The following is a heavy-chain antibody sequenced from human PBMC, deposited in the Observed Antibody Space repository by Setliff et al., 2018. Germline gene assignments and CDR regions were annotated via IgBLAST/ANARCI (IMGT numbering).Heavy chain of an antibody. D-gene: IGHD1-26*01. J-gene: IGHJ6*03. V-gene: IGHV4-4*08. CDR2: IYSSGST. Sequence: PSETLSLTCTVSGGSISSDYWSWIRQPPGKGLEWIGYIYSSGSTKYNPSLKSRVTISVNTSKNQFSLKLNSVTAADTAVYYCARAPPNRYSGSYEYFYMDVWGKGTTVTVSS. CDR3: ARAPPNRYSGSYEYFYMDV. CDR1: GGSISSDY.